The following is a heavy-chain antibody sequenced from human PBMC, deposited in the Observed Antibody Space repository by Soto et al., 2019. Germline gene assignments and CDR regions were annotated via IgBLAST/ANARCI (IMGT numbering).Heavy chain of an antibody. V-gene: IGHV1-8*01. D-gene: IGHD2-2*01. CDR1: GYTFTSSD. J-gene: IGHJ4*02. CDR2: MNPNSANT. Sequence: QVQLVQSGAEVKKPGASVKVSCKTSGYTFTSSDINWVRQATGQGLEWMGWMNPNSANTGYAQRFQGRVTMTRDTSVSTAYMELSSLTSEDTAVYYCARGRRDDCSSIGCQYSFDYWGQGTLVTVSS. CDR3: ARGRRDDCSSIGCQYSFDY.